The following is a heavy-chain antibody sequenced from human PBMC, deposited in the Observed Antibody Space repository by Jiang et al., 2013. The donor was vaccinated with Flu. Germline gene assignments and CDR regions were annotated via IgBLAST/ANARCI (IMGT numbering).Heavy chain of an antibody. CDR3: ARGKEWPTFYYYAMDV. J-gene: IGHJ6*02. Sequence: VQLVESGPGLVKPSGTLSLTCAVSGGSVSSSHWWSWVRQPPGKGLEWIGEIYHSGATSYNPSLKSRVTISIDKSKNQFSLKLSSVTAADTALYYCARGKEWPTFYYYAMDVWGQGTTVTISS. CDR1: GGSVSSSHW. V-gene: IGHV4-4*02. D-gene: IGHD3-3*01. CDR2: IYHSGAT.